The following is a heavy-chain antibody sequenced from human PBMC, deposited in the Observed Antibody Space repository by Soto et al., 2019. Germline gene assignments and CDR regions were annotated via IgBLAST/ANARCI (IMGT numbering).Heavy chain of an antibody. Sequence: QITLKESGPTLVKPTQTLTLTCIFSGFSLRTSGVGVGWIRQPPGKALEWLGFIYWNDDKRYSPSLKSRLTITKETYKTQVVLTMTNMDPVDTATYYCAKSGSSGWYGWFDPWGQGTLVTVSS. D-gene: IGHD6-19*01. CDR1: GFSLRTSGVG. J-gene: IGHJ5*02. CDR3: AKSGSSGWYGWFDP. V-gene: IGHV2-5*01. CDR2: IYWNDDK.